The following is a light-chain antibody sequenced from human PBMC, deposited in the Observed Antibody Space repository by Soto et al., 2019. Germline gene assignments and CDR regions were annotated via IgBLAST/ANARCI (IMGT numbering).Light chain of an antibody. J-gene: IGKJ2*01. Sequence: EIVMTQSPATLSLSPGERVTLSCRASQSVSSNLAWYQQKPGQAPRLLIYGASIRATDIPARFSGSGSGTEFTLTISRLQSDDFAIFYWQQYSNCPYTFGQGTKLEIK. CDR1: QSVSSN. V-gene: IGKV3-15*01. CDR2: GAS. CDR3: QQYSNCPYT.